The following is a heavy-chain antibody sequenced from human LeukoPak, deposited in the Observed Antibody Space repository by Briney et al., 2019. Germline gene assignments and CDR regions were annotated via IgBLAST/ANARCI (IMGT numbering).Heavy chain of an antibody. Sequence: PGRSLRLSCAASGFTFDDYAMHWVRQAPGKGLKWVSGISWNSGSIGYADSVKGRYTISRDNAKNSLYLQMNSLRAEDTALYYCAKDGGVLTEGYYFDYWGQGTLVTVSS. V-gene: IGHV3-9*01. J-gene: IGHJ4*02. CDR2: ISWNSGSI. CDR1: GFTFDDYA. CDR3: AKDGGVLTEGYYFDY. D-gene: IGHD3-9*01.